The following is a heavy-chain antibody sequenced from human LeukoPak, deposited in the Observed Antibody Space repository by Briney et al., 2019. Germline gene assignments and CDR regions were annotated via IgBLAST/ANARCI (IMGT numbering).Heavy chain of an antibody. V-gene: IGHV4-59*01. CDR2: IYYSGST. Sequence: WETLSLTCTVSGGSISSYYWSWLRQPPGKGLEWLWYIYYSGSTNYNPSLKSRVTISVDTSKNQFSLKLSSVTAADTAVYYGAREKIVATISGTPNNYYYYGMDVWGQGTTVTVSS. J-gene: IGHJ6*02. CDR1: GGSISSYY. CDR3: AREKIVATISGTPNNYYYYGMDV. D-gene: IGHD5-12*01.